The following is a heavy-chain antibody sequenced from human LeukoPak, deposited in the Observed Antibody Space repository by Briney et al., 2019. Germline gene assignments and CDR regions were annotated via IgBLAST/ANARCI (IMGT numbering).Heavy chain of an antibody. V-gene: IGHV3-30*02. D-gene: IGHD3-22*01. CDR3: AKDEAPGYDSSGYYD. J-gene: IGHJ4*02. CDR2: IRYDGSNK. CDR1: GFTFSSYG. Sequence: GGSLRLSCAASGFTFSSYGMHWVRQAPGKGLERVAFIRYDGSNKYYADSVKGRFTISRDNSKNTLYLQMNSLRAEDTAVYYCAKDEAPGYDSSGYYDWGQGTLVTVSS.